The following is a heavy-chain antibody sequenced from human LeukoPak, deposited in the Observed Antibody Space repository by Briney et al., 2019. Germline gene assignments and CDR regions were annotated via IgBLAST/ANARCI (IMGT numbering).Heavy chain of an antibody. CDR1: GFTFSSYG. Sequence: GGSLRLSCAASGFTFSSYGMHWVRQAPGKGLEWVAVISYDGSNKYYVDSVKGRFTISRDNSKNTLYLQMSSLRAEDTAVYYCVKDNFGSNWFSGNAFDFWGLGTMVTVSS. D-gene: IGHD6-13*01. CDR3: VKDNFGSNWFSGNAFDF. J-gene: IGHJ3*01. CDR2: ISYDGSNK. V-gene: IGHV3-30*18.